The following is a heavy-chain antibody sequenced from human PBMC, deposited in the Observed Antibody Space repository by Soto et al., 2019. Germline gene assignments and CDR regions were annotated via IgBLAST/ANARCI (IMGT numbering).Heavy chain of an antibody. V-gene: IGHV3-23*01. CDR2: ISGSGGST. D-gene: IGHD4-17*01. J-gene: IGHJ2*01. CDR1: GFTFSSYA. CDR3: AKRTVGWYFDL. Sequence: EVQLLESGGGLVQPGGSLRLSCAASGFTFSSYAMNWVRQAPGKGLEWVSVISGSGGSTYYANAVKGRFTISRDNSKNTLYLQMNSLRAEDTAVYYCAKRTVGWYFDLWGRGTLVTVSS.